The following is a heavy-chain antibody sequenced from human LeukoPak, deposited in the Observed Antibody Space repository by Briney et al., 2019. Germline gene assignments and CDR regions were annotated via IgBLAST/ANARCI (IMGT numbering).Heavy chain of an antibody. CDR2: IYRGGST. J-gene: IGHJ4*02. CDR1: GFTVSSNY. CDR3: AKEDCSAGGCYYSNFDS. Sequence: GGSLRLSCAASGFTVSSNYMSWVRQAPGKGLEWVSVIYRGGSTYYADSVKGRFTISRDNSKNTLYLQMNSLRAEDTAVYYCAKEDCSAGGCYYSNFDSWGQGVLVTVSS. D-gene: IGHD2-15*01. V-gene: IGHV3-53*01.